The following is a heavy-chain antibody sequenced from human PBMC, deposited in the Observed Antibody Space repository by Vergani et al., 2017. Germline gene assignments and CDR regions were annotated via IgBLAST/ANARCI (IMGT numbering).Heavy chain of an antibody. CDR2: IIPILGIA. J-gene: IGHJ5*02. CDR3: AGGSWDYDILTGYRYSWFDP. V-gene: IGHV1-69*04. CDR1: GGTFSSYA. Sequence: QVQLVQSGAEVKKPGSSVKVSCKASGGTFSSYAISWVRQAPGQGLEWMGRIIPILGIANYAQKFQGRVTITADKSTSTAYMELSSLRSEDTAVYYWAGGSWDYDILTGYRYSWFDPWGQGTLVTVSS. D-gene: IGHD3-9*01.